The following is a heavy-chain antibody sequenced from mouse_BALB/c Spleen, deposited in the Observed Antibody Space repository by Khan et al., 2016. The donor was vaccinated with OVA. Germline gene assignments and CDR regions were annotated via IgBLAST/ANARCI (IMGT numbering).Heavy chain of an antibody. Sequence: EVELVESGGGLVQPGGSRKLSCAASGFTFSDYGMAWVRQAPGKGPEWVAFISDLAYTFYYADTVTGRFTLSRENAKNTLYLEMSSLRAGATAMYYCERGGGTAPFAYWGQGTLVTVSA. CDR3: ERGGGTAPFAY. CDR2: ISDLAYTF. V-gene: IGHV5-15*02. CDR1: GFTFSDYG. D-gene: IGHD1-2*01. J-gene: IGHJ3*01.